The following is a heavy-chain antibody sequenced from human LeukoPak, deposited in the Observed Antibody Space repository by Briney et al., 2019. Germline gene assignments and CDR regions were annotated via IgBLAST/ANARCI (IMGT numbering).Heavy chain of an antibody. Sequence: GGSLRLSCAASGFSFSSFEMNWVRQAPGKGLECVSYISTSGSTTYYADSVKGRFTISRDNAKNSLYLQMNSLRAEDMAIYYCVREMGGYPFDHWGQGTLVTVSS. CDR3: VREMGGYPFDH. V-gene: IGHV3-48*03. CDR2: ISTSGSTT. CDR1: GFSFSSFE. J-gene: IGHJ4*02. D-gene: IGHD5-12*01.